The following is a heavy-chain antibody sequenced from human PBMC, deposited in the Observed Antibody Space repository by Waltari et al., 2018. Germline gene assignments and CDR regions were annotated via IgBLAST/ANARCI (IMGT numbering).Heavy chain of an antibody. CDR3: ARLDLGHDAFDI. Sequence: QVQLQESGPGLVKPSETLSLTCAVSGYSISSGYYWGWIRQPPGKGLEWIGSIYHSGSTSSNPSLKSRGTISVDTSKNQFSLKLSSVTAADTAVYYCARLDLGHDAFDIWGQGTMVTVSS. CDR1: GYSISSGYY. V-gene: IGHV4-38-2*01. J-gene: IGHJ3*02. D-gene: IGHD7-27*01. CDR2: IYHSGST.